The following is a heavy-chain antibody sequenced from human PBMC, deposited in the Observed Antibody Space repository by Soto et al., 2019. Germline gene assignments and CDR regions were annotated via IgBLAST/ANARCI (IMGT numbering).Heavy chain of an antibody. D-gene: IGHD2-2*01. CDR2: ISYDGSNK. CDR3: AKELPRPYIVVVPAAIRGMDV. Sequence: LXLSCGTSEFSFSRYGRHWVRQAPGKGLDWVAVISYDGSNKYYADSVKGRFTISRDNSKNTLYLQMNSLRAEDTAVYYCAKELPRPYIVVVPAAIRGMDVWGQGTTVTVSS. CDR1: EFSFSRYG. V-gene: IGHV3-30*18. J-gene: IGHJ6*02.